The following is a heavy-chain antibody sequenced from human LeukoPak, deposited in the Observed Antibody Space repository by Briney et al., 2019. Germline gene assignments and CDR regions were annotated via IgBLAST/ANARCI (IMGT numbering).Heavy chain of an antibody. V-gene: IGHV1-3*01. D-gene: IGHD3-22*01. CDR1: GCTFTSYA. CDR2: INAGNGNT. CDR3: AREGGAYYYDSSGYYYP. Sequence: GASVKVSCKASGCTFTSYAMHWVRQAPGQRLEWMGWINAGNGNTKYSQKFQGRVTITRDTSASTAYMELSSLRSEDTAVYYCAREGGAYYYDSSGYYYPWGQGTLVTVSS. J-gene: IGHJ5*02.